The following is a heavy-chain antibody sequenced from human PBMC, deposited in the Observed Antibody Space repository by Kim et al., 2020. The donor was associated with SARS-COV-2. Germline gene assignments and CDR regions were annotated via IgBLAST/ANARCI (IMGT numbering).Heavy chain of an antibody. D-gene: IGHD6-13*01. CDR3: ARKGRQQLAY. CDR1: GGSFSGYY. CDR2: INHSGST. Sequence: SETLSLTCAVYGGSFSGYYWSWIRQPPGKGLEWIGEINHSGSTNYNPSLKSRVTISVDRSKNQFSLNVSSVTAADTAVYYCARKGRQQLAYWGQGTLVTV. V-gene: IGHV4-34*01. J-gene: IGHJ4*02.